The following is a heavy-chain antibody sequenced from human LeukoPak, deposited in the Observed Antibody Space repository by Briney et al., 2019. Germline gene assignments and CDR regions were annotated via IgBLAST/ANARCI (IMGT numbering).Heavy chain of an antibody. CDR3: AGAPYNFWSTYLDY. V-gene: IGHV4-38-2*01. J-gene: IGHJ4*02. CDR1: GSSISSDYY. CDR2: ISHGGST. Sequence: SETLSLTCAVSGSSISSDYYWGWIRQPPGKGLEWIGSISHGGSTYYSPSLKSRLTISVETSKNQFSLNLSSVTAADTAVYYCAGAPYNFWSTYLDYWGQGTLVTVSS. D-gene: IGHD3-3*01.